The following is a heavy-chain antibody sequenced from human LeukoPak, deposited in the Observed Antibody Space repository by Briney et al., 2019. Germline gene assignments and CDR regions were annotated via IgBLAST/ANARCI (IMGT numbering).Heavy chain of an antibody. CDR1: GGSISSDDNF. CDR3: ARAPYDILTGYFLFDS. V-gene: IGHV4-30-2*01. D-gene: IGHD3-9*01. CDR2: IYHRGST. Sequence: SETLSLTCAVSGGSISSDDNFWSWIRQPPGKGLEWIGYIYHRGSTSYNPSLKSRVTISLDKSRNQFSLNLSSVTAADTAVYYCARAPYDILTGYFLFDSWGQGTLVAVSS. J-gene: IGHJ4*02.